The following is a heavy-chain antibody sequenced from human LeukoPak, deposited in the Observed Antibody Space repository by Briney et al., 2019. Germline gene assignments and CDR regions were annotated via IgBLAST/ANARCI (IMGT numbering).Heavy chain of an antibody. CDR2: INPNSGDI. Sequence: ASVKVSCRASGYTFTGYYMHWVRQAPGQGLEWMGWINPNSGDIKYAQKLQGRVTMTRDTSISTAYMDLSSLTSDDTAVYFCRRGSKPPNVKPRPFEYWGKETWSPSRQ. V-gene: IGHV1-2*02. D-gene: IGHD3-16*02. J-gene: IGHJ4*01. CDR1: GYTFTGYY. CDR3: RRGSKPPNVKPRPFEY.